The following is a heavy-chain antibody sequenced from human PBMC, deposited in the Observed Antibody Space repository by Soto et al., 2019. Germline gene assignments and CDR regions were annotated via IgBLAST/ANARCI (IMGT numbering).Heavy chain of an antibody. CDR3: VRDDVGVGIDS. Sequence: SETLSLTCTVSGGSISNYYCSWIRRPPGKGLEWIGYIYSSGNTNYNPSLKSRVTISVDTSKNQFSLNLNSMTADDTAVYYCVRDDVGVGIDSWGLGTLVTVSS. V-gene: IGHV4-59*12. CDR1: GGSISNYY. J-gene: IGHJ4*02. D-gene: IGHD1-26*01. CDR2: IYSSGNT.